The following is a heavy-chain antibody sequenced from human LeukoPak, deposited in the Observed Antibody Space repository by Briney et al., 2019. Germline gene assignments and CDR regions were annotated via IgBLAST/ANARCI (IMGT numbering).Heavy chain of an antibody. CDR3: TSTLGY. CDR1: GLTFNNAW. J-gene: IGHJ4*02. Sequence: GGSLRLSCVASGLTFNNAWMTWVRQAPGKGLEWVGRIKSKTDGGTRDYAAPVKGRFTISRDDSKNTLYLEMNSLKTEDTAVYYCTSTLGYWGQGTLVTVSS. CDR2: IKSKTDGGTR. V-gene: IGHV3-15*01. D-gene: IGHD6-13*01.